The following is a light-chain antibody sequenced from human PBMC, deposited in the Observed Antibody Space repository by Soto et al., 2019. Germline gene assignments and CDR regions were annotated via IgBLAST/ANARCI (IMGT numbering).Light chain of an antibody. CDR2: EVS. CDR1: SSDVGGYNY. J-gene: IGLJ2*01. Sequence: QSALTQPPSASGSPRQSVTISCTGTSSDVGGYNYVSWYQQHPGKAPKLMIYEVSKRPSGVPDRFSGSKSGNTASLTVSGLQAEDEADYYCSSYAGSKDVVFGGGTKLTVL. V-gene: IGLV2-8*01. CDR3: SSYAGSKDVV.